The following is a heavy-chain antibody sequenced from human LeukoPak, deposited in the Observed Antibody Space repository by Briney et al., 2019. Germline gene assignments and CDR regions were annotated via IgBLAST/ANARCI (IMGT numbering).Heavy chain of an antibody. D-gene: IGHD6-19*01. CDR1: GFRFSSYS. CDR3: ARGLIWYFDS. CDR2: IYSDSST. J-gene: IGHJ4*02. V-gene: IGHV3-53*01. Sequence: TGGSLRLSCAASGFRFSSYSMNWVRQAPGKGLEWVSVIYSDSSTFYADSVKGRFTISRDNSKNTLYLQMNSLRVEDTAVYYCARGLIWYFDSWGQGTLVTVSS.